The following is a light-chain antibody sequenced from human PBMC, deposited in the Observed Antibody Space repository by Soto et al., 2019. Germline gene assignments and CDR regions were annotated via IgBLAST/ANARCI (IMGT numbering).Light chain of an antibody. CDR1: QSLSSY. V-gene: IGKV3-20*01. CDR3: RQYGSSPSYT. CDR2: GAS. Sequence: EIVLTQSPGTLSLSPGERATLSCRASQSLSSYLAWYQQKPGQAPRLLIYGASSRATGIPDRFIGSGSGTDFTLTISRLESEDFAVDYCRQYGSSPSYTFGQGTKLVIK. J-gene: IGKJ2*01.